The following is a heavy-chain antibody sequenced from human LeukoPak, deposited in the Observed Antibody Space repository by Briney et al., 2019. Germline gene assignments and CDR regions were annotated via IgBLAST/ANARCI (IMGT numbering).Heavy chain of an antibody. Sequence: PGGSLRLSCAVSGITLSSYAMGWVRQAPGKGLEWVSAISGSGGSTYYADSVKGRFTISRDNSKNTLYLQMNSLRAEDTAVYYCAKFPLYGSGTYFDYWGQGTLVTVSS. D-gene: IGHD3-10*01. V-gene: IGHV3-23*01. CDR2: ISGSGGST. CDR1: GITLSSYA. J-gene: IGHJ4*02. CDR3: AKFPLYGSGTYFDY.